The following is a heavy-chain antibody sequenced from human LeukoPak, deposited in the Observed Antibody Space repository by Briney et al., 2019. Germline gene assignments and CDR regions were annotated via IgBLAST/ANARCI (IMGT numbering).Heavy chain of an antibody. Sequence: ATVKVSCKASGYTFTSYGISWVRQAPGQGLEWMGWINPNSGGTNYAQKFQGRVTMTRDTSISTAYMELSSLTSEDMAVYYCAKEGLIVGAPRNYFDYWGQGTLVTVSS. D-gene: IGHD1-26*01. CDR1: GYTFTSYG. CDR2: INPNSGGT. J-gene: IGHJ4*02. CDR3: AKEGLIVGAPRNYFDY. V-gene: IGHV1-2*02.